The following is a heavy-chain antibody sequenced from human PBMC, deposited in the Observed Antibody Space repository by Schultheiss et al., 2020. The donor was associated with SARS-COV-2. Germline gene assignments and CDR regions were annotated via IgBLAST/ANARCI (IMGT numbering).Heavy chain of an antibody. CDR2: ISRSSSYT. V-gene: IGHV3-11*06. CDR3: AKQIVGPNDY. D-gene: IGHD1-26*01. J-gene: IGHJ4*02. CDR1: GFTVSSNY. Sequence: GGSLRLSCAASGFTVSSNYMSWVRQAPGKGLEWVSYISRSSSYTNYADSVKGRFTISRDNAKNSLYLQMNSLSAEDTARYYCAKQIVGPNDYWGQGTLVTVSS.